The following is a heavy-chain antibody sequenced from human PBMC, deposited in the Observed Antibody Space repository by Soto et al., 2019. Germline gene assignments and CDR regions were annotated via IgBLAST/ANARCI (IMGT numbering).Heavy chain of an antibody. CDR3: ARVIVDYTSSYGY. D-gene: IGHD2-2*01. CDR1: GYTFTSYD. CDR2: MNPNSGNT. V-gene: IGHV1-8*01. Sequence: ASVKVSCKASGYTFTSYDINWVRQATGQGLEWMGWMNPNSGNTGYAQNFQGRVTMTRDTSISTAYMELSSLRSEDTAVYYCARVIVDYTSSYGYWGQGTLVTFSS. J-gene: IGHJ4*02.